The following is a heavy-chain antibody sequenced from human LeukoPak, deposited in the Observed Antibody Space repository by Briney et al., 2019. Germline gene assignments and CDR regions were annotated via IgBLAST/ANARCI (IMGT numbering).Heavy chain of an antibody. CDR3: ASEIFGVVIEGGNWFDP. J-gene: IGHJ5*02. V-gene: IGHV3-21*01. CDR1: GCTFSSYR. CDR2: ISSSSSYI. Sequence: GGALTLSCEASGCTFSSYRMNWVRQAPGKGQERVSSISSSSSYIYYADSVKGRFTISRDNAKNSLYLQMHGLRAEDTAVYYCASEIFGVVIEGGNWFDPWGQGTLVTVSS. D-gene: IGHD3-3*01.